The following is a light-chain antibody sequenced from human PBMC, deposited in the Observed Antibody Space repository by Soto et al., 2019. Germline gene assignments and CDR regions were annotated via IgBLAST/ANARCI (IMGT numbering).Light chain of an antibody. Sequence: EILLPQSPGLLSSSPGETAVLSCRASQSISAKHLAWYQLRPGQSPRLLIYCASGRATGVPGRFGGSGSGTEFTLTTISLEPEDFVLYCCQHFGTSPPYTFGQRPKLEI. J-gene: IGKJ2*01. V-gene: IGKV3-20*01. CDR3: QHFGTSPPYT. CDR1: QSISAKH. CDR2: CAS.